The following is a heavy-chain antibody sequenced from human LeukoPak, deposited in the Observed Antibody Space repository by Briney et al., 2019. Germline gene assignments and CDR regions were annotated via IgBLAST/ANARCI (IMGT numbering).Heavy chain of an antibody. Sequence: PSETLSLTCTVSGGTMTNYYWSWIRQPAGKELEWIGRIYSSGSTNYNPSLKSRVTMSVDMSKNQFSLNLTSVTVADMAVYFCARVGVVESSGYHDYYFDFWGQGSLVTVSS. CDR3: ARVGVVESSGYHDYYFDF. V-gene: IGHV4-4*07. D-gene: IGHD3-22*01. CDR1: GGTMTNYY. J-gene: IGHJ4*02. CDR2: IYSSGST.